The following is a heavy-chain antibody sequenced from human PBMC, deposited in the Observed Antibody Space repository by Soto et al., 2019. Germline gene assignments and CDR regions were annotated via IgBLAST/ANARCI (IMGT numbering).Heavy chain of an antibody. D-gene: IGHD2-2*01. CDR3: ARAEGCSSTSCYLYYYYYYGMDV. CDR1: GFTFSSYW. V-gene: IGHV3-7*01. Sequence: GGSLRLSCVASGFTFSSYWMSWVRQAPGKGLEWVANIKQDGSEKYYVDSVKGRFTISRDNAKNSLYLQMNSLRAEDTAVYYCARAEGCSSTSCYLYYYYYYGMDVWGQGTTVTVSS. CDR2: IKQDGSEK. J-gene: IGHJ6*02.